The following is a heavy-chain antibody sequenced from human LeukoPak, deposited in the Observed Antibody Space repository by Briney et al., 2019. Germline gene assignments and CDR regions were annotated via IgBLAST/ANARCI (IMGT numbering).Heavy chain of an antibody. V-gene: IGHV4-38-2*02. CDR2: TYHSGST. CDR1: GYSISSGYY. Sequence: SETLSLTCTVSGYSISSGYYWGWIRQPPGKGLEWIGSTYHSGSTYYNPSLKSRVTISVDTSKNQFSLKLSSVTAADTAVYYCARDLEIVATRWFDPWGQGTLVTVSS. CDR3: ARDLEIVATRWFDP. J-gene: IGHJ5*02. D-gene: IGHD5-12*01.